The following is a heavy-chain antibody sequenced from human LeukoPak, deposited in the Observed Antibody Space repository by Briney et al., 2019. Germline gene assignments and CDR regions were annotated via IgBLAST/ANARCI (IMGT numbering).Heavy chain of an antibody. J-gene: IGHJ4*01. Sequence: GGSLRLSCAASGFAFNNYAMHWVRQTPGKGLEWVSTVNADGTITYYADSVKGHFTVSRDNPQNTLYLQMNSLRAEDAAVYYCAKGDSYYDLLTCFDFWGHGTLVTVSS. CDR3: AKGDSYYDLLTCFDF. V-gene: IGHV3-23*01. D-gene: IGHD3-9*01. CDR1: GFAFNNYA. CDR2: VNADGTIT.